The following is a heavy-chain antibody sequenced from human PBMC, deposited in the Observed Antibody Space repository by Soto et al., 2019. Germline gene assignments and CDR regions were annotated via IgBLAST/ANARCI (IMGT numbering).Heavy chain of an antibody. J-gene: IGHJ6*02. D-gene: IGHD3-3*01. CDR2: IYPGDSDT. Sequence: GESLKISCKGSGYSFTSYWIGWVRQMPGKGLEWMGIIYPGDSDTRYSPSFQGQVTISADKSISTAYLQWSSLKASDTAMYYCARGSGWLKFEDDYYGMDVWGQGTTATVSS. CDR3: ARGSGWLKFEDDYYGMDV. CDR1: GYSFTSYW. V-gene: IGHV5-51*01.